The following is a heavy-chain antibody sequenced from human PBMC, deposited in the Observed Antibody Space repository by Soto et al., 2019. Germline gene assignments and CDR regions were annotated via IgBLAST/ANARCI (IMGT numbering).Heavy chain of an antibody. J-gene: IGHJ5*02. D-gene: IGHD3-9*01. CDR2: ISSSSTYI. CDR1: GFTFSSYN. V-gene: IGHV3-21*01. Sequence: EVQLVESGGGLVKPGGSLRLSCAASGFTFSSYNMNWVRQAPGKGLEWVSSISSSSTYIYYADSVKGRFTISRDNAKNSLYLQMNSLRAEDSAVYYCARETTYDILTACYGNWFDPWGQGTLVTVSS. CDR3: ARETTYDILTACYGNWFDP.